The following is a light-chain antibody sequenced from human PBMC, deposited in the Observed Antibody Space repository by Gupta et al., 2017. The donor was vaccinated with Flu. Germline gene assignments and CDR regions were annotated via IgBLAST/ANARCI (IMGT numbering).Light chain of an antibody. CDR1: QYIRHY. J-gene: IGKJ4*01. V-gene: IGKV1-33*01. Sequence: DIQMTQSPSSLSASVGDRITITCQASQYIRHYLNWYQQKPGKAPKVLIYAASTLEPGAPTRFSGSGSGTEFRFTIDSLQPEDFATYYCQQYSDLPVTFGGGTRLETK. CDR2: AAS. CDR3: QQYSDLPVT.